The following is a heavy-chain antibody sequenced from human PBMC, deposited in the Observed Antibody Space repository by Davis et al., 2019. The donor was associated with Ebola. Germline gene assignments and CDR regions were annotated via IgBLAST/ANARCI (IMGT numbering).Heavy chain of an antibody. J-gene: IGHJ4*02. CDR3: ARDPGADYGDY. Sequence: GESLKISCAASGFSVSRNYMSWVRQAPGKGLECVSVIYSGGTTHYADSVKGRFTISRDNSKNTLYLQMNSLRAEDTAVYYCARDPGADYGDYWGQGTLVTVSS. V-gene: IGHV3-66*01. CDR2: IYSGGTT. CDR1: GFSVSRNY.